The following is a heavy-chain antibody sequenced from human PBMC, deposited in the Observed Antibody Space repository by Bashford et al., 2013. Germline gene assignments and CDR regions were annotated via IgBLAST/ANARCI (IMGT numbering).Heavy chain of an antibody. CDR3: ARPCGGDCYFLDY. CDR2: INPNSGGT. Sequence: WVRQAPGQGLEWMGWINPNSGGTNYAQKFQGRVTMTRDTSISTAYMELSRLRSDDTAVYYCARPCGGDCYFLDYWGQGTLVHRLL. D-gene: IGHD2-21*01. J-gene: IGHJ4*02. V-gene: IGHV1-2*02.